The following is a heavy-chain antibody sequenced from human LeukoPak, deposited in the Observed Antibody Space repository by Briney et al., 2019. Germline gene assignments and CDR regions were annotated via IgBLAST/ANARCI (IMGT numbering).Heavy chain of an antibody. J-gene: IGHJ4*02. CDR1: GFTVSSNY. CDR2: IYSGGST. D-gene: IGHD3-22*01. CDR3: ARDQRYYDSSGYYQLFDY. Sequence: GGSLRLSCAASGFTVSSNYMGWVRQARGKGLEWVSVIYSGGSTYYADSVKGRFTISRDNSKNTLYLQMNSLRAEDTAVYYCARDQRYYDSSGYYQLFDYWGQGTLVTVSS. V-gene: IGHV3-66*02.